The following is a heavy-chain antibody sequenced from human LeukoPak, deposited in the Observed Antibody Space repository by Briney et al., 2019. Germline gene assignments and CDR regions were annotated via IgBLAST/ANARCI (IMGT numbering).Heavy chain of an antibody. CDR3: AKDQGGSYYSPFDY. CDR1: GFTFSSYA. V-gene: IGHV3-23*01. D-gene: IGHD1-26*01. Sequence: GGSPRLSCAASGFTFSSYAMSWVRQAPGKGLEWVSAISGSGGSTYYADSVKGRFTISRDNSKNTLYLQMNSLRAEDTAVYYCAKDQGGSYYSPFDYWGQGTLVTVSS. J-gene: IGHJ4*02. CDR2: ISGSGGST.